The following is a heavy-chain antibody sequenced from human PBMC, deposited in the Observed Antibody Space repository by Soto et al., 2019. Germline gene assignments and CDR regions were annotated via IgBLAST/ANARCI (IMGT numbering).Heavy chain of an antibody. CDR3: AVTTGY. J-gene: IGHJ4*02. CDR1: GYTFTDYD. D-gene: IGHD4-17*01. Sequence: QVRVVQSGAEVKKPGASVRVSCKTSGYTFTDYDINWVRQAPGQGLEWMGWVSPDHGNAGYEQQFEGRVTMTSGTSISTVFLELTNLRSEDTAVYYCAVTTGYWGQGTKVTVSS. CDR2: VSPDHGNA. V-gene: IGHV1-8*01.